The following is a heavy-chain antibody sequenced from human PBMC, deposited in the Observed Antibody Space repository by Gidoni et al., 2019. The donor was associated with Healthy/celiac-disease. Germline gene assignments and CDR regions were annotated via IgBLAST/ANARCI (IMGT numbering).Heavy chain of an antibody. J-gene: IGHJ3*02. V-gene: IGHV4-38-2*01. CDR1: GYSISRGYY. CDR2: IYHSGST. D-gene: IGHD4-17*01. CDR3: ARAYGGNFDAFDM. Sequence: QVQLQESGPGLVKPSETLSLTCAVSGYSISRGYYWGWIRQPPGKGLEWIGSIYHSGSTNYNPSLKSRVTISGDTSKNQFSLKLSSVTAADTAVYYCARAYGGNFDAFDMWGQGTVVTVSS.